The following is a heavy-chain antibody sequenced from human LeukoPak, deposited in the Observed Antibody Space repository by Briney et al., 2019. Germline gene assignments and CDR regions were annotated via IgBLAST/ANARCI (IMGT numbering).Heavy chain of an antibody. V-gene: IGHV4-39*01. CDR1: GGSIRSSSYY. D-gene: IGHD6-6*01. CDR3: ARPLEYSSSLSWFDP. Sequence: SETLSLTCTVSGGSIRSSSYYWGWLRQPPGKGLEWIGFIYYSGSTYYNPSLKSRVTISVDTSKNQFSLKLSSVTAADTAVYYCARPLEYSSSLSWFDPWGQGSLVTVSS. J-gene: IGHJ5*02. CDR2: IYYSGST.